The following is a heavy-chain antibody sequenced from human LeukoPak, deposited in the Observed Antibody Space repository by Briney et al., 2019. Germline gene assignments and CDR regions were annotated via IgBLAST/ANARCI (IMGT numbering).Heavy chain of an antibody. Sequence: ASVKVSCKASGYTFTTYGISWVRQAPGQGLEWMGWITAYNGNTHYAQKLQGRVTLATDTSTSTAYMELRSLRSDDTAVYYCARGLALGSESSGYYYLPGYWGQGTLVTVSS. D-gene: IGHD3-22*01. CDR3: ARGLALGSESSGYYYLPGY. CDR1: GYTFTTYG. CDR2: ITAYNGNT. V-gene: IGHV1-18*01. J-gene: IGHJ4*02.